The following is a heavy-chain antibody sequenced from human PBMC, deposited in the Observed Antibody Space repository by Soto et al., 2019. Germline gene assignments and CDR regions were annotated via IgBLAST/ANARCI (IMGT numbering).Heavy chain of an antibody. CDR3: ARSGYSYGPNPLLY. V-gene: IGHV4-31*03. CDR2: IYYSGST. CDR1: GGSISSGGYY. J-gene: IGHJ4*02. Sequence: QVQLQESGPGLVKPSQTLSLTCTVSGGSISSGGYYWSWIRQHPGKGLEWIGYIYYSGSTYYNPSLKSRVTMSVDTSKNQCALKLSSVTAADTAVYYCARSGYSYGPNPLLYWGQGTLVTVSS. D-gene: IGHD5-18*01.